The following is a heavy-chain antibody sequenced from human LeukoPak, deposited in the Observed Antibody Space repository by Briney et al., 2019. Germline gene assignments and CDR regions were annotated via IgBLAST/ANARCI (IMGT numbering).Heavy chain of an antibody. CDR1: EFVFSSYV. V-gene: IGHV3-23*01. D-gene: IGHD5-18*01. Sequence: GGSLRLSCAASEFVFSSYVMSWVRQAPGKGLEWVSSISGSGDVTYYADSVKGRFTISRDNSKNTLFLQMNSLRAEDTAVYYCAKEYSYGYFDYWGQGTLVTVSS. CDR2: ISGSGDVT. J-gene: IGHJ4*02. CDR3: AKEYSYGYFDY.